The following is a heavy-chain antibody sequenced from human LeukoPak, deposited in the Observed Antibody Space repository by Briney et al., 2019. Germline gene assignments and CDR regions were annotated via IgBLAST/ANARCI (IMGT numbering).Heavy chain of an antibody. Sequence: ASVKVSCKASGYTFTSYDINWVRQATGQGLEWMGWMNPNSGNTGYAQKFQGRVTMTRNTSISTAYMELSSLRSEDTAVYYCARTDCSSTSCYEGAYYYYGMDVWGQGTTVTASS. CDR1: GYTFTSYD. D-gene: IGHD2-2*01. J-gene: IGHJ6*02. V-gene: IGHV1-8*01. CDR3: ARTDCSSTSCYEGAYYYYGMDV. CDR2: MNPNSGNT.